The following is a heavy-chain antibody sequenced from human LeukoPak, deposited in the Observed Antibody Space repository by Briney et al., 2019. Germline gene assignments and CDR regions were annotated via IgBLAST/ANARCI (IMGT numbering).Heavy chain of an antibody. CDR1: GGSISSYY. CDR3: ARLCSGGSCYFDAFDI. D-gene: IGHD2-15*01. Sequence: SETLSLTCTVSGGSISSYYWSWIRQPPGKGLEWLGYIYYSGSTNYNPPLKSRVTISVDTSKNQFSLKLSSVTAADTAVYYCARLCSGGSCYFDAFDIWGQGTMVTVSS. V-gene: IGHV4-59*08. CDR2: IYYSGST. J-gene: IGHJ3*02.